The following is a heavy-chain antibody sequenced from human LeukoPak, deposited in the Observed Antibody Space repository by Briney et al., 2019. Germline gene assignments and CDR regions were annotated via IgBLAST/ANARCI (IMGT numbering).Heavy chain of an antibody. D-gene: IGHD4-11*01. CDR2: MNPNSGNT. Sequence: ASVKVSCKASGYTFTSYDINWVRQATGQGLEWMGWMNPNSGNTGYAQKFQGRVTMTRNTSISTAYMELSGLRSEDTAVYYCARVSQLQFIPDYWGQGTLVTVSS. V-gene: IGHV1-8*01. J-gene: IGHJ4*02. CDR3: ARVSQLQFIPDY. CDR1: GYTFTSYD.